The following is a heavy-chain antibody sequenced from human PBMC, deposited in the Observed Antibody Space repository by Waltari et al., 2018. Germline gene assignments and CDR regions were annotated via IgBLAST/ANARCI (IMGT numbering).Heavy chain of an antibody. D-gene: IGHD3-3*01. Sequence: QVQLVESGGGVVQPGRSLRLSCAASGFTFSSYGMHWVRQAPGKGLEWIAEINHSRRTNYNPSLKGRVNLSVDTPKNQFSLKLTSMTAADTAVYYCARGLLHFNFWSKSEIGKEVYFDLWGQGTLVTVSS. J-gene: IGHJ4*02. CDR3: ARGLLHFNFWSKSEIGKEVYFDL. V-gene: IGHV3-33*01. CDR1: GFTFSSYG. CDR2: INHSRRTN.